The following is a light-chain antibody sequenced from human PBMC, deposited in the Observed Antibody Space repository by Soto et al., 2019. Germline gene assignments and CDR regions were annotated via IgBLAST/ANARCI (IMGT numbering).Light chain of an antibody. Sequence: DIQMTQFPSSLSASVGDRVTITFRASQGIRNDLGWYQQKPGKAPKRLIYAASSLQSGVPSRFSGSGSGTEFTLAIISLQPEDSATFECLQHSTYPLTFGQGTKVEIK. J-gene: IGKJ1*01. V-gene: IGKV1-17*01. CDR2: AAS. CDR3: LQHSTYPLT. CDR1: QGIRND.